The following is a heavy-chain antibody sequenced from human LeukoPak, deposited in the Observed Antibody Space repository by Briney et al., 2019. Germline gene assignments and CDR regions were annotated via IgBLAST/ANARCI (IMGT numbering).Heavy chain of an antibody. V-gene: IGHV4-61*01. J-gene: IGHJ5*02. Sequence: PETLSLTCTVSGGSVSSGSYYWSWIRQPPGKGLEWIGYIYYSGSTNYNPSLKSRVTISVDTSKNQFSLKLSSVTAADTAVYYCARAPRYYDILTGFFEFDPWGQGTLVTVSS. D-gene: IGHD3-9*01. CDR2: IYYSGST. CDR1: GGSVSSGSYY. CDR3: ARAPRYYDILTGFFEFDP.